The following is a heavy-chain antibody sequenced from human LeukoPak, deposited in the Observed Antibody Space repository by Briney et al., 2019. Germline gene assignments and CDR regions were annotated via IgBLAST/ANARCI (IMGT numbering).Heavy chain of an antibody. CDR2: ISAYNGNT. D-gene: IGHD2-2*01. Sequence: GASVKVSCKASGYTFTSYGISWVRQAPGQGLEWMGWISAYNGNTNYAQKLQGRVTMTTDTSTSTAYMELRSLRSDDTAVYYCARDRLGYCSSTSRPGDPWGQGTLVTVSS. CDR3: ARDRLGYCSSTSRPGDP. J-gene: IGHJ5*02. V-gene: IGHV1-18*01. CDR1: GYTFTSYG.